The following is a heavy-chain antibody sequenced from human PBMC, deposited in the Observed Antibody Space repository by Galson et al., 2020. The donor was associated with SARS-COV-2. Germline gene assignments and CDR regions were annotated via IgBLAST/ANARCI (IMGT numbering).Heavy chain of an antibody. Sequence: GGSLRLSCAASGFTFSNAWMSWVRQAPGKGLEWVGRIKSKTDGGTTDYAAPVKGRFTISRDDSKNTLYLQMNSLKTEDTAVYYCTTALGPYGDYRIANVDWYFDLWGRGTLVTVSS. CDR1: GFTFSNAW. J-gene: IGHJ2*01. V-gene: IGHV3-15*01. CDR3: TTALGPYGDYRIANVDWYFDL. CDR2: IKSKTDGGTT. D-gene: IGHD4-17*01.